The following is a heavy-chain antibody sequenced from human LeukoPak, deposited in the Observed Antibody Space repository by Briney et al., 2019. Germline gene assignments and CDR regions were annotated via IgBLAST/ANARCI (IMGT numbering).Heavy chain of an antibody. CDR1: GGTFSSYA. V-gene: IGHV1-69*13. CDR3: AGGPATVVTPWFDP. D-gene: IGHD4-23*01. J-gene: IGHJ5*02. Sequence: GASVKVSCKASGGTFSSYAISWVRQAPGQGLEWMGGIITIFGTANYAQKFQGRVTITADESTSTAYMELSSLRSEDTAVYCCAGGPATVVTPWFDPWGQGTLVTVSS. CDR2: IITIFGTA.